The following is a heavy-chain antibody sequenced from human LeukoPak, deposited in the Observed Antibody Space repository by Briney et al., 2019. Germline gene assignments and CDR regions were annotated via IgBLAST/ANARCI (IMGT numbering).Heavy chain of an antibody. CDR2: IYHSGTT. CDR1: GGSISSGHW. CDR3: ARSKGDRSSRYFDD. Sequence: SGTLSLTCAVSGGSISSGHWWRWVRRSPGKGLGGIGEIYHSGTTNYNPSLKSRVTLSVDKSKNQLSLKLSSVTAADTAVYYCARSKGDRSSRYFDDWGQGTLLTVSS. D-gene: IGHD6-6*01. V-gene: IGHV4-4*02. J-gene: IGHJ4*02.